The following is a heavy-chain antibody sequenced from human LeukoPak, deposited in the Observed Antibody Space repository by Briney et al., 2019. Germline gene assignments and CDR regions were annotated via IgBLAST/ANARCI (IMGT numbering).Heavy chain of an antibody. CDR3: ARALYCSSTSCSPA. CDR1: GFTFSSYN. D-gene: IGHD2-2*01. V-gene: IGHV3-48*01. CDR2: ISTSSTNI. J-gene: IGHJ5*02. Sequence: PGGSLRLSCAASGFTFSSYNMNWVRQAPGKGLEWVAYISTSSTNINYADSVKGRFTISRDNSKNTLYFQMNSLRAEDTAVYYCARALYCSSTSCSPAWGQGTLVTVSS.